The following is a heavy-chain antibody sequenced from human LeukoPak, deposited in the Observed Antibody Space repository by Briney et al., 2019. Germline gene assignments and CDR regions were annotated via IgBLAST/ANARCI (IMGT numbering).Heavy chain of an antibody. D-gene: IGHD4-17*01. CDR3: AKDPRYGGYVDYYYYGMDV. V-gene: IGHV1-2*02. Sequence: GASVKVSCKASGYTFTGYYMHWVRQAPGQGLEWMGWINPNSGGTNYAQKFQGRVTITADESTSTAYMELSSLRSEDTAVYYCAKDPRYGGYVDYYYYGMDVWGQGTTVTVSS. CDR1: GYTFTGYY. CDR2: INPNSGGT. J-gene: IGHJ6*02.